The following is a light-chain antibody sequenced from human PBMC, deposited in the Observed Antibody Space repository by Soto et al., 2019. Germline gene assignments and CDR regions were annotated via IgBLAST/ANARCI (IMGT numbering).Light chain of an antibody. CDR2: GNT. CDR3: QPHDSSLHASV. Sequence: QSVLTQPPPVSGAPGQRVTISCTGSSSNIGAGYDVHWYLQLPGTAPKLLIYGNTNRPSGVPDRFSGSKSGSSASLAITGLQAEDEADYYCQPHDSSLHASVFGTGTKVTVL. CDR1: SSNIGAGYD. V-gene: IGLV1-40*01. J-gene: IGLJ1*01.